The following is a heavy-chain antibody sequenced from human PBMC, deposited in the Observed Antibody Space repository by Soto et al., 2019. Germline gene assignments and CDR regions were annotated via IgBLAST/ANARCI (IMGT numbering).Heavy chain of an antibody. CDR2: SRNRVNSHTT. D-gene: IGHD1-26*01. CDR3: TRGLLGGAPSYTFHGMDV. CDR1: GFTFSDHY. V-gene: IGHV3-72*01. Sequence: EVQLVESGGGLVQPGGSLRLSCAASGFTFSDHYMDWVRQAPGKGLEWVARSRNRVNSHTTEYAASVKGRFTISRDESMSSLYLQMNSLKLEDTAVYYCTRGLLGGAPSYTFHGMDVWGQGTTVTVSS. J-gene: IGHJ6*01.